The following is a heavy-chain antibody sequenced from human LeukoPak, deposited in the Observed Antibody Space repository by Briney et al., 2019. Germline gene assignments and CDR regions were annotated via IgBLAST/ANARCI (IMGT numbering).Heavy chain of an antibody. D-gene: IGHD5-24*01. CDR1: GGTFSSYA. CDR3: ARVRDGYNDAYDI. V-gene: IGHV1-69*05. Sequence: SVKVSCKASGGTFSSYAISWVRQAPGQGLEWMGGIIPIFGTANYAQKFQGRVIMTTDTSTSTVYMELSSLKSEDTAVYYCARVRDGYNDAYDIWGQGTMVIVSS. J-gene: IGHJ3*02. CDR2: IIPIFGTA.